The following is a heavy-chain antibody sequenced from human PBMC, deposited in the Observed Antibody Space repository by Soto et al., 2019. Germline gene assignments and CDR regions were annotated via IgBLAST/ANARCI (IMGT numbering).Heavy chain of an antibody. CDR3: AIPEGDYYYYGMDV. J-gene: IGHJ6*02. Sequence: PCQSLRISCKVSEYNFTNYWVSWVRQMHGKGLEWMGRIDPSDSYTNYSPSFQGHVTISADKSISTAYLQWSSLKASDTAMYYCAIPEGDYYYYGMDVCGQGTTVTVSS. V-gene: IGHV5-10-1*01. CDR2: IDPSDSYT. CDR1: EYNFTNYW.